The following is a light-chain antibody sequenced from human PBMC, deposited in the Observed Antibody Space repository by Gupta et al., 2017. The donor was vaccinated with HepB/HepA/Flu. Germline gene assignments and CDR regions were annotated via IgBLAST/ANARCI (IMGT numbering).Light chain of an antibody. J-gene: IGLJ2*01. Sequence: QSVLTQPPSVAGAPGQKVTISCAGSSPNIGAEYDIDLDQQMPETAPKLLISGNKNRPSGVPDRFSGSKSDSSASLAISGLRAEEEAADYCQSYANRRTGFVIFGGGTKL. V-gene: IGLV1-40*01. CDR1: SPNIGAEYD. CDR2: GNK. CDR3: QSYANRRTGFVI.